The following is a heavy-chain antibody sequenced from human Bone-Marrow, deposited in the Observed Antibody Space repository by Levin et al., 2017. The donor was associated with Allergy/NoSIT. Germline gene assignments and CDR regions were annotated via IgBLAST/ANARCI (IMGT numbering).Heavy chain of an antibody. CDR1: GFTFSSYA. CDR2: ISGSGDST. Sequence: PGGSLRLSCAASGFTFSSYAMNWVRRAPGKGLEWVSAISGSGDSTHYTDSVKGRFTISRDNSKNTLYLGMNSLRAEDTAVYYCAKEIRTAVTNTNGFFDHWGQGILVTVSS. J-gene: IGHJ4*02. CDR3: AKEIRTAVTNTNGFFDH. D-gene: IGHD4-17*01. V-gene: IGHV3-23*01.